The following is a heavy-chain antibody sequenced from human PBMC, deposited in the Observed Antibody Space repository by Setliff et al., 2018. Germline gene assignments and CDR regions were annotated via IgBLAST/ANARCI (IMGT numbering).Heavy chain of an antibody. CDR3: ARQTGEQLVDY. Sequence: SETLSLTCTVSGGSISSGSYYWSWIRQPAGKGLEWIGRIYTSGSTNYNPSLKSRVTISVDTSKNHFSLKLSSVTAADTAVYYCARQTGEQLVDYWGQGTLVTVSS. CDR1: GGSISSGSYY. V-gene: IGHV4-61*02. J-gene: IGHJ4*02. D-gene: IGHD6-6*01. CDR2: IYTSGST.